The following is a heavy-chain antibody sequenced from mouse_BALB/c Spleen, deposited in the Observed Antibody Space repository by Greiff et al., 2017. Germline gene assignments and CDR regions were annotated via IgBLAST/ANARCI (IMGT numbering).Heavy chain of an antibody. V-gene: IGHV5-9-4*01. CDR2: ISSGGSYT. Sequence: EVQRVESGGGLVKPGGSLKLSCAASGFTFSSYAMSWVRQSPEKRLEWVAEISSGGSYTYYPDTVTGRFTISRDNAKNTLYLEVSSLRSEDTAMYYCARVSMDYWGQGTSVTVSS. J-gene: IGHJ4*01. CDR1: GFTFSSYA. CDR3: ARVSMDY.